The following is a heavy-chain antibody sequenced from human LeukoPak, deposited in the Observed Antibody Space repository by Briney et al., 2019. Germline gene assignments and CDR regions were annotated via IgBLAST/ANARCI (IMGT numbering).Heavy chain of an antibody. Sequence: GGSLRLSCAASGFTFSSYAMHWVRQAPGKGLEWVAVISYDGSNKYYADSVKGRFTISRDNSKNTLYLQMNSLRAEDTAVYYCAREFYGAASLGYWGQGTLVTVSS. J-gene: IGHJ4*02. CDR2: ISYDGSNK. V-gene: IGHV3-30-3*01. CDR1: GFTFSSYA. D-gene: IGHD3-3*01. CDR3: AREFYGAASLGY.